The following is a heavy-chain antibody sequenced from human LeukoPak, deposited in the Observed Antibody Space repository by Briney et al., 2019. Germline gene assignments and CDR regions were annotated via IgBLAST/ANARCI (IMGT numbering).Heavy chain of an antibody. CDR2: IYYSGST. V-gene: IGHV4-39*07. CDR3: ARGRYSCSYWFDP. D-gene: IGHD6-6*01. CDR1: GGSISSSSYY. Sequence: SETLSLTCTASGGSISSSSYYWGWIRQPPGKGLEWIGSIYYSGSTYYNPSLKSRVTISVDTSKNQFSLKLSSVTAADTAVYYCARGRYSCSYWFDPWGQGTLVTVSS. J-gene: IGHJ5*02.